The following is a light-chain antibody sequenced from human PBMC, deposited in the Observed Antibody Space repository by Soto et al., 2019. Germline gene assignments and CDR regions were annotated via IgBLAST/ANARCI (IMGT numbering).Light chain of an antibody. CDR1: SSDVGGYDF. V-gene: IGLV2-11*01. CDR2: DVT. J-gene: IGLJ3*02. CDR3: SSYAGSYILGV. Sequence: QSALAQPRSVSGSPGQSVTLSCTGTSSDVGGYDFVSWYQQYPGKAPKLIIFDVTERTSGVPDRFSGSKSGNSVSLTISGLQAEDEADYYCSSYAGSYILGVFGGGTKLTVL.